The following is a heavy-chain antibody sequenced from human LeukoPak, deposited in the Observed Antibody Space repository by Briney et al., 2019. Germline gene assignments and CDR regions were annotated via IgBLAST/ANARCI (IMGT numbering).Heavy chain of an antibody. D-gene: IGHD3-10*01. CDR1: GFTFSSYA. CDR2: ISGSGGST. J-gene: IGHJ4*02. V-gene: IGHV3-23*01. Sequence: PGGSLRLSCAASGFTFSSYAMSWVRQAPGKGLEWVSAISGSGGSTYYADSVKGRFTISRDNSKNTLYLQMNRLRAEDTALYYCAKLSYHYGSGSYYRTPIDYWGQGTLVTVSS. CDR3: AKLSYHYGSGSYYRTPIDY.